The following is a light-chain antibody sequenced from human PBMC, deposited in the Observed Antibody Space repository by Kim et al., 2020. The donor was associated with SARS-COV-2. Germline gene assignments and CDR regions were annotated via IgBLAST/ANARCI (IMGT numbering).Light chain of an antibody. Sequence: PGERATLSCRASQSVSSSYLAWYQQNPGQAPRLLIYGASSRATGIPDRFSGSGSGTDFTLTISRLEPEDFAVYYCQQHGSSSLTFGGGTKVDIK. CDR2: GAS. CDR1: QSVSSSY. V-gene: IGKV3-20*01. J-gene: IGKJ4*01. CDR3: QQHGSSSLT.